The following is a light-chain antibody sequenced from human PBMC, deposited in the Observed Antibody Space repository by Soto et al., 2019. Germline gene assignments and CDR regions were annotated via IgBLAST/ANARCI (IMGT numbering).Light chain of an antibody. CDR2: TAS. V-gene: IGKV1D-12*01. J-gene: IGKJ4*01. CDR1: QDIDNR. CDR3: QQTSTFPLT. Sequence: DIPMTQSPSSVSASVGDRVTITCRASQDIDNRLAWYQQKPGKAPNLLIYTASSLQGGVPSRFSGSGSGTDFTLTIYTLQPEDLATYYCQQTSTFPLTFGGGTKLEIK.